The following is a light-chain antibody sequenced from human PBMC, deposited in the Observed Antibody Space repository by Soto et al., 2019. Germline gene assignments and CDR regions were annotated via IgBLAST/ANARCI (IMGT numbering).Light chain of an antibody. Sequence: QSALTQPPSASGSPGQSVTISCSGSSSDVGNYNSVSWYQHHPGKAPQLMMYEVRNRPSGVPDRFSGSKSGSTASLTVSGLQAEDEADYYCSSYAGNNKLVFGGGTKLTVL. CDR1: SSDVGNYNS. CDR2: EVR. CDR3: SSYAGNNKLV. V-gene: IGLV2-8*01. J-gene: IGLJ3*02.